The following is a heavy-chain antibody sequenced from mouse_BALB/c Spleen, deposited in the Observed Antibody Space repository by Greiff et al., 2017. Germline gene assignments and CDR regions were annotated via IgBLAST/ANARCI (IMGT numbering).Heavy chain of an antibody. CDR3: ARTDYGSSDVAY. Sequence: EVKLMESGGGLVQPGGSRKLSCAASGFTFSSFGMHWVRQAPEKGLEWVAYISSGSSTIYYADTVKGRFTISRDNPKNTLFLQMTSLRSEDTAMYHCARTDYGSSDVAYWGQGTLVTVSA. D-gene: IGHD1-1*01. CDR1: GFTFSSFG. J-gene: IGHJ3*01. V-gene: IGHV5-17*02. CDR2: ISSGSSTI.